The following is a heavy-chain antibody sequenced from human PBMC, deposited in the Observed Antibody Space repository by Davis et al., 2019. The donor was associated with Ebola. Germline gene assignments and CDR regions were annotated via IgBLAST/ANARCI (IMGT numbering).Heavy chain of an antibody. D-gene: IGHD5-12*01. Sequence: LRLSCAVSGGSISSGGYSWSWIRQPPGKGLEWIGYIYYSGSTYYNPSLKSRVTISVDTSKNQFSLKLSSVTAADTAVYYCARGSYDGFDYWGQGTLVTVSS. CDR2: IYYSGST. CDR3: ARGSYDGFDY. CDR1: GGSISSGGYS. V-gene: IGHV4-30-4*07. J-gene: IGHJ4*02.